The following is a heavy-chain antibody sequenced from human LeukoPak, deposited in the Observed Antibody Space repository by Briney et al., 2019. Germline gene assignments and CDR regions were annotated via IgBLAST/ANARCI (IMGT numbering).Heavy chain of an antibody. J-gene: IGHJ4*02. Sequence: GGSLRLSCAASGFSFSRYWMSWVRQAPGKGLEWVAKIKEDGREKYYVDSVKGRFTISRDNAENSLYLQMNSLRAEDTAVYYCARGQASDFDYWGQGTLVTVSS. CDR1: GFSFSRYW. V-gene: IGHV3-7*01. CDR2: IKEDGREK. CDR3: ARGQASDFDY.